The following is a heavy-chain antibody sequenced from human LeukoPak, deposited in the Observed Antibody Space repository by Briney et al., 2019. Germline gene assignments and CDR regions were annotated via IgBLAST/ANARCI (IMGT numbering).Heavy chain of an antibody. D-gene: IGHD5-24*01. CDR2: IASSGRNT. Sequence: GGSLRLSCAASGFNFNDAAMTWVRQAPGKWLEWVSLIASSGRNTYYTDSVRGRFTISRDNSKTTLSLQMNSLRVEDTAMYYCAKDIQLSAWGLGTMVTVSS. CDR1: GFNFNDAA. J-gene: IGHJ3*01. V-gene: IGHV3-23*01. CDR3: AKDIQLSA.